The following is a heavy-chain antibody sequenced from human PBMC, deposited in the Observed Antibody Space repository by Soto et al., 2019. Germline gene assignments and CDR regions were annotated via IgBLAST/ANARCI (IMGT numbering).Heavy chain of an antibody. J-gene: IGHJ6*02. Sequence: GGSLRLSCAASGFTFSSYSMNWVRQAPGKGLEWVSYISSSSSTIYYADSVKGRFTISRDNAKNSLYLQMNSLRAEDTAVYYCARERKTNYYDSSGYPYYYYYGMDVRGQGTTVTVSS. V-gene: IGHV3-48*04. CDR1: GFTFSSYS. D-gene: IGHD3-22*01. CDR3: ARERKTNYYDSSGYPYYYYYGMDV. CDR2: ISSSSSTI.